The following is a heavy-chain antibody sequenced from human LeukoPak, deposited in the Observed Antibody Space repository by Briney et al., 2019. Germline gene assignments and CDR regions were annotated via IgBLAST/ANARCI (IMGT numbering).Heavy chain of an antibody. CDR3: ARDGTPPRGDFDYFDY. Sequence: GGSLRLSCAASGFTFSSCEMNWVRQAPGKGLEWVSYISSSGSTIYYADSVKGRFTISRDNAKNSLYLQMNSLRAEDTAVYYCARDGTPPRGDFDYFDYWGQGTLVTVSS. D-gene: IGHD2-21*02. CDR1: GFTFSSCE. J-gene: IGHJ4*02. CDR2: ISSSGSTI. V-gene: IGHV3-48*03.